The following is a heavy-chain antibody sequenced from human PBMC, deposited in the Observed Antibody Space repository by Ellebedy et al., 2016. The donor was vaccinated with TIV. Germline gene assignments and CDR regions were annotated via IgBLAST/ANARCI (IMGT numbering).Heavy chain of an antibody. J-gene: IGHJ4*02. D-gene: IGHD3-10*01. Sequence: LVKVSCKASGGTFNSHAISWVRQAPGQGLEWMGGITGMFRTVNYAQKFQGRVPITADEFMTTAYMELSSLRSEETAVYYCARGGAYYHRYFDDWGQGTLVTVSS. V-gene: IGHV1-69*13. CDR3: ARGGAYYHRYFDD. CDR2: ITGMFRTV. CDR1: GGTFNSHA.